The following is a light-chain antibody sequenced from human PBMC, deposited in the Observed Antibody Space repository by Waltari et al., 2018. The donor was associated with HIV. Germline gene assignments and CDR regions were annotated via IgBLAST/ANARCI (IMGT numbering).Light chain of an antibody. Sequence: ILMTQSPPSLSASVGGKVTITCRASQDIGNHLSWYRQKSGRAPELLIYGASFLESGVPSKFSGRGSGTTFIFTINSLQPEDSATYYCQQFTSLPITFGPGTTVDIK. CDR3: QQFTSLPIT. V-gene: IGKV1-33*01. CDR2: GAS. J-gene: IGKJ3*01. CDR1: QDIGNH.